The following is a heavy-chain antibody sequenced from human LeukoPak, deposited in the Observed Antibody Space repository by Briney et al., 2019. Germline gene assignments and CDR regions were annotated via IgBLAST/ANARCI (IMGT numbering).Heavy chain of an antibody. CDR2: IHSGGST. CDR1: GFTFSSYT. D-gene: IGHD5-12*01. CDR3: ARGGSSGNDYSSFDI. V-gene: IGHV3-53*04. Sequence: GGSLRLSCAASGFTFSSYTMSWVRQAPGKGLEWVSVIHSGGSTLYADSVKGRFTISRHNSKNTLYLQVNSLRAEDTAVYFCARGGSSGNDYSSFDIWGEGTMVTVS. J-gene: IGHJ3*02.